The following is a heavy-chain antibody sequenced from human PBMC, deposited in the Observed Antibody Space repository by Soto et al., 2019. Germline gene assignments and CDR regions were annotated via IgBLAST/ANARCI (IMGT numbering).Heavy chain of an antibody. V-gene: IGHV3-23*01. D-gene: IGHD5-18*01. CDR3: AKDRWDTTMTSYFGY. CDR2: VSGSGGST. J-gene: IGHJ4*02. Sequence: GGSLRLSCAASGFTFSNYALTWVRQAPGKVLEWVSGVSGSGGSTNYADAVKGRFTISRDNSKNTLYLQMNSLRAEDTALHYCAKDRWDTTMTSYFGYWGQGALVTVSS. CDR1: GFTFSNYA.